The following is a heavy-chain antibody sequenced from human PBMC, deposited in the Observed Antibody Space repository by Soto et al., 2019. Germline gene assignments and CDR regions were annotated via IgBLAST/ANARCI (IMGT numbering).Heavy chain of an antibody. CDR3: ARESEDLTSNFDY. J-gene: IGHJ4*02. Sequence: EVQLVESGGGLVKPGGSLRLSCAASGFTFTRYSMNWVRQAPGKGLEWVSSISSTTNYIYYGDSMKGRFTISRDNGKNSLYLEIHSLRAEDTAVYYCARESEDLTSNFDYWGQGPLVTVSS. CDR2: ISSTTNYI. CDR1: GFTFTRYS. V-gene: IGHV3-21*06.